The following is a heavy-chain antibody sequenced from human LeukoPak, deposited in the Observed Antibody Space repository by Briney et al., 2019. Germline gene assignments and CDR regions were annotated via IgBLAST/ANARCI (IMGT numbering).Heavy chain of an antibody. V-gene: IGHV4-39*01. J-gene: IGHJ4*02. D-gene: IGHD3-9*01. CDR1: GGSISSSSYY. Sequence: PSETLSLTCTVSGGSISSSSYYWGWIRQPPGKGLEWIGSIYYSGSTYYNPSLKSRVTISVDTSKNQFSLKLSSVTAADTAVYYCARRGFANILTDHWGQGTLVTVSS. CDR3: ARRGFANILTDH. CDR2: IYYSGST.